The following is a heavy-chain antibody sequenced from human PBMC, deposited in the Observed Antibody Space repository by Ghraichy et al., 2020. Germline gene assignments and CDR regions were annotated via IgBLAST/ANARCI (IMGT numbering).Heavy chain of an antibody. CDR1: GGSISTYY. D-gene: IGHD1-26*01. CDR3: ARDRVGPISFDY. Sequence: SETLSLTCTVSGGSISTYYWSWIRQPPGKGLEWIGYIYYSGSTNYNPSLKSRVTISVDTSKNQFSLKLSSVTAADTAVYYCARDRVGPISFDYWGQGTLVTVSS. V-gene: IGHV4-59*01. J-gene: IGHJ4*02. CDR2: IYYSGST.